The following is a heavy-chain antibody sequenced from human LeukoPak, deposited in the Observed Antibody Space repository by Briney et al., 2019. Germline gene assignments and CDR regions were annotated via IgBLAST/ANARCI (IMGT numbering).Heavy chain of an antibody. CDR3: AREVAPLYFHYGMDV. V-gene: IGHV3-33*01. J-gene: IGHJ6*01. D-gene: IGHD2-21*01. CDR1: GFTFSSYG. Sequence: GGSLILSCAASGFTFSSYGMHWVGQAPGKGLQGVAVTWYDGRNNYYAASVKGRFTISRDDSKTTVYLLMNSLRAEDTAVYYCAREVAPLYFHYGMDVWGEGTTVTVSS. CDR2: TWYDGRNN.